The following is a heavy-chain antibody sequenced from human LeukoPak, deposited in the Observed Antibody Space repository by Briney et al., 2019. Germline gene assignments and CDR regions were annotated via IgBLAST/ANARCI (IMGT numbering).Heavy chain of an antibody. Sequence: ASVKVSCKASGYTFITYGITWVRQAREQGLEGMGWIRAYNGNTDHPQKLQGRVTMTTDTSTSTAYMELRSLRSDDTAVYYCARDVSEGFGERVIDAFDIWGQGTMVTVSS. CDR1: GYTFITYG. V-gene: IGHV1-18*01. CDR3: ARDVSEGFGERVIDAFDI. D-gene: IGHD3-10*01. J-gene: IGHJ3*02. CDR2: IRAYNGNT.